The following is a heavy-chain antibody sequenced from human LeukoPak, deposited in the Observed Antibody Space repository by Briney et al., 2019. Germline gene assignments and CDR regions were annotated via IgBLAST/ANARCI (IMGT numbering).Heavy chain of an antibody. J-gene: IGHJ6*02. D-gene: IGHD1-26*01. CDR3: ARDHPPWGYGMDV. V-gene: IGHV4-31*03. CDR1: GGSLSSADYY. Sequence: SETLSLTCTVSGGSLSSADYYWSWIRQHAGKGLEWIGCIYYSGTTYYNPSLKSRVNISVDTSKIQFSLKLSSVTAADTAMYYCARDHPPWGYGMDVWGQGTTVTVSS. CDR2: IYYSGTT.